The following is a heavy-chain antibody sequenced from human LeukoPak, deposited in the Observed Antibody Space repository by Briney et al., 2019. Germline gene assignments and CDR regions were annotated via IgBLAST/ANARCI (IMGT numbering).Heavy chain of an antibody. D-gene: IGHD3-10*01. V-gene: IGHV4-59*12. CDR1: HGSISSSY. J-gene: IGHJ4*02. CDR3: AGYYGAGQWDN. Sequence: SETLSLIGTLSHGSISSSYWRWGRHPPGRGLEWIGYTYNSGSSSYSPSFKSRVTISTDTPRNQFFLRLTSVTAADAAVYYCAGYYGAGQWDNWGQGTLVTVSS. CDR2: TYNSGSS.